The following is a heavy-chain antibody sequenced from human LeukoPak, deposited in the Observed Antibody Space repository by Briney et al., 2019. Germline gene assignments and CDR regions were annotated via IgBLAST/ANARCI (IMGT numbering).Heavy chain of an antibody. Sequence: GGSLRLSCAASGFTFSSYGMHWVRQAPGKGLEWVAFIRYDGSNKYYADSVKGRFTISRDNSKNTLYLQMNSLRADDTAVYSCANVPAAPYYFDYWGQGTLVTVSS. V-gene: IGHV3-30*02. CDR3: ANVPAAPYYFDY. J-gene: IGHJ4*02. CDR1: GFTFSSYG. D-gene: IGHD2-2*01. CDR2: IRYDGSNK.